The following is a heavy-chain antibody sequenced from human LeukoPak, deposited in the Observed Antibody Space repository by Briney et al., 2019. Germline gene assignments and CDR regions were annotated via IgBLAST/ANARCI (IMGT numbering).Heavy chain of an antibody. J-gene: IGHJ4*02. Sequence: GGSLRLSCAASGFTFSSYGMHWVRQAPGKGKEWEAVIWYDGSNKYYADSVRGRFTISRDNSKNTLYLQMNSLRAEDTAVYYCARDTTYYYDSSGYRLPDYWGQGTLVTVSS. V-gene: IGHV3-33*01. CDR1: GFTFSSYG. CDR3: ARDTTYYYDSSGYRLPDY. D-gene: IGHD3-22*01. CDR2: IWYDGSNK.